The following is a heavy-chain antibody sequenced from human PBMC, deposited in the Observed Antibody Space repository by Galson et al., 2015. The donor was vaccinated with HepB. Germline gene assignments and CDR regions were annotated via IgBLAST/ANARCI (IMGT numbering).Heavy chain of an antibody. CDR3: AKDACSSGGSCYSSGDCYCLFDY. J-gene: IGHJ4*02. V-gene: IGHV3-30*18. Sequence: SLRLSCAASGFTFSGYGMHWVRQAPGKGLEWVAVISYDGSNKYYADSVKGRFTISRDNSKNTLYLQMHRLRAEDTAVYFCAKDACSSGGSCYSSGDCYCLFDYWGQGTLVTVSS. D-gene: IGHD2-15*01. CDR1: GFTFSGYG. CDR2: ISYDGSNK.